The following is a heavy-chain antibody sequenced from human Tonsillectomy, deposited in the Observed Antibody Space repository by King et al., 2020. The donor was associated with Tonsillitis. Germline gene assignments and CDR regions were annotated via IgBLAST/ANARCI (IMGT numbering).Heavy chain of an antibody. CDR2: IYYSGST. V-gene: IGHV4-30-4*01. D-gene: IGHD4-17*01. CDR3: ARALWAVTTFDY. J-gene: IGHJ4*02. CDR1: GGSISSGDYY. Sequence: QLQESGPGLVKPSQTLSLTCTVSGGSISSGDYYWSWIRQPPGKGLEWIGYIYYSGSTYYNPSLKSRVTISVDTSKNQFSLKLSSVTAADTALYYCARALWAVTTFDYWGQGTLVTVSS.